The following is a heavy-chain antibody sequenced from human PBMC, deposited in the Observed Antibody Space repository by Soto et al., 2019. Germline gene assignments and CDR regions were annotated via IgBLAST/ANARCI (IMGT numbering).Heavy chain of an antibody. CDR3: ARGYIVVVPAAILPNYGMDV. J-gene: IGHJ6*02. Sequence: QVQLQQWGAGLLKPSETLSLTCAVYGGSFSGYYWSWIRQPPGKGLEWIGEINHSGSTNYNPSLKSRVTISVDTSKNQFSLQLSSVTAADTAVYYCARGYIVVVPAAILPNYGMDVWGQGTTVTVSS. V-gene: IGHV4-34*01. CDR2: INHSGST. CDR1: GGSFSGYY. D-gene: IGHD2-2*02.